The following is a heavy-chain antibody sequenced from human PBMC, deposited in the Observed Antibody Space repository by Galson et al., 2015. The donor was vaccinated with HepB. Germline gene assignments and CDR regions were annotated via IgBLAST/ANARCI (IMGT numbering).Heavy chain of an antibody. J-gene: IGHJ6*02. V-gene: IGHV1-69*04. CDR2: IIPILGIA. CDR1: GGTFSSYA. Sequence: SVKVSCKASGGTFSSYAISWVRQAPGQGLEWMGRIIPILGIANYAQKFQGRVTITADKSTSTAYMELSSLRSEDTAVYYCAGGAVYYYYYYGMDVWGQGTTVTVSS. D-gene: IGHD3-16*01. CDR3: AGGAVYYYYYYGMDV.